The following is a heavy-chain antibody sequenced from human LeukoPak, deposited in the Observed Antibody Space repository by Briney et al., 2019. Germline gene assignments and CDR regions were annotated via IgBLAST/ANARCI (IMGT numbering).Heavy chain of an antibody. J-gene: IGHJ4*02. CDR1: GGTFSSYA. Sequence: ASVKVSCKASGGTFSSYAISWVRQAPGQGLEWMGGIIPIFGTANYAQKFQGRVTITADESTSTAYMELSSLRSEDTAVYYCASSTDLINIYDGDYFDYWDQGTLVTVSS. CDR3: ASSTDLINIYDGDYFDY. V-gene: IGHV1-69*13. D-gene: IGHD5/OR15-5a*01. CDR2: IIPIFGTA.